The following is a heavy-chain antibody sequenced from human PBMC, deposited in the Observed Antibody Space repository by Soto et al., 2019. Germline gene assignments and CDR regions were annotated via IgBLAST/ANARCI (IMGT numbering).Heavy chain of an antibody. Sequence: SVKVSCKASGGTFSSYAISWVRQAPGQGLEWMGGIIPIFGTANYAQKFQGRVTITADKSTITAYMELSSLRSEDTAVYYCARESTPLSYYYGMDVWGQGTTVTVSS. CDR3: ARESTPLSYYYGMDV. CDR2: IIPIFGTA. CDR1: GGTFSSYA. J-gene: IGHJ6*02. V-gene: IGHV1-69*06.